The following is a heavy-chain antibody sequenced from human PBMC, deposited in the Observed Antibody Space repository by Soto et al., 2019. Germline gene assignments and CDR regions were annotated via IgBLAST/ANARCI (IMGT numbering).Heavy chain of an antibody. CDR3: ERLRIATNNYKWLDP. D-gene: IGHD2-21*01. CDR2: IYVTGAV. J-gene: IGHJ5*02. V-gene: IGHV4-31*03. Sequence: LTCSVSGAALNSGNYYWSWIRQVPGKGLEWIGHIYVTGAVDYNPSLRDRITISQDTSERQFSLNLRLVTAADTAVYYCERLRIATNNYKWLDPWGQGTLVTVYS. CDR1: GAALNSGNYY.